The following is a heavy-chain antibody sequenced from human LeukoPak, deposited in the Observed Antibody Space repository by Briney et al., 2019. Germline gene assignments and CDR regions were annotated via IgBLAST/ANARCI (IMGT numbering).Heavy chain of an antibody. D-gene: IGHD2-2*01. CDR3: ASDLGYCSSTSCRYFDP. J-gene: IGHJ5*02. V-gene: IGHV4-30-2*01. Sequence: TSQTLSLTCTVSGGSISTGGYYWSWIRQPPGKGLEWIGYISHSGSTYYNPSLESRVTISVDRSKNQFSLKLSSVTAADTAVYYCASDLGYCSSTSCRYFDPWGQGTLVTVSS. CDR1: GGSISTGGYY. CDR2: ISHSGST.